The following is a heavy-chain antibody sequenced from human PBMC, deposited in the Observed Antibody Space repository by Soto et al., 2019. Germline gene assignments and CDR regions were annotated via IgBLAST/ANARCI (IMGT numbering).Heavy chain of an antibody. V-gene: IGHV4-39*01. CDR1: CGSISSSSYY. D-gene: IGHD6-19*01. J-gene: IGHJ4*02. CDR3: ARQYSSGWYDSAGDYFDY. Sequence: SETLSLTCTVSCGSISSSSYYWGWIRQPPGKGLEWIGSIYYSGSTYYNPSLKSRVTISVDTSKNQFSLKLSSVTAADTAVYYCARQYSSGWYDSAGDYFDYWGQGTLVTVSS. CDR2: IYYSGST.